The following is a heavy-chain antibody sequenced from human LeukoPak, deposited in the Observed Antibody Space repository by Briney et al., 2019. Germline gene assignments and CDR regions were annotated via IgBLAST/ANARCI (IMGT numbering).Heavy chain of an antibody. CDR1: GVSISGYY. J-gene: IGHJ4*02. Sequence: SETLSLTCTVSGVSISGYYWIWIRQSPGRGLEWMGSVFYRDSFSYGGTTFYNPSLQSRVTISVDTSNNAFSLKLSSVTAADTAVNYCARQISGNKDYWGQGTLVTVSS. D-gene: IGHD1/OR15-1a*01. V-gene: IGHV4-59*05. CDR3: ARQISGNKDY. CDR2: VFYRDSFSYGGTT.